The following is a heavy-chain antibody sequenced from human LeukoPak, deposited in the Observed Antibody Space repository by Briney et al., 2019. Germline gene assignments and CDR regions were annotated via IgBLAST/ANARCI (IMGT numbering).Heavy chain of an antibody. Sequence: GGSLRLSCTASGFTFGDYAMSWVRKAPGKGLEWVSFIRSKAYGGTTEYAASVKGRFTISRDDSKSIAYLQMNSLKTEDTAVYYCTRDRPPYYDSSGYHDYWGQGTLVTVSS. CDR3: TRDRPPYYDSSGYHDY. D-gene: IGHD3-22*01. J-gene: IGHJ4*02. CDR2: IRSKAYGGTT. V-gene: IGHV3-49*04. CDR1: GFTFGDYA.